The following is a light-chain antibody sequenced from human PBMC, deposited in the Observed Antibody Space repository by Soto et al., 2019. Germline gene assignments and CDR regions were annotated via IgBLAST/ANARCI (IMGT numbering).Light chain of an antibody. CDR2: QDS. V-gene: IGLV3-1*01. J-gene: IGLJ2*01. CDR3: QAWDSSTAWV. Sequence: SYELTQPPSVSVSPGQTASITCSGDKLGDKYACWYQQKPGQSPVLVIYQDSKRPSGIPERFASSNSGNTATLTISGTQAMDEADYYCQAWDSSTAWVFGGGTKVTVL. CDR1: KLGDKY.